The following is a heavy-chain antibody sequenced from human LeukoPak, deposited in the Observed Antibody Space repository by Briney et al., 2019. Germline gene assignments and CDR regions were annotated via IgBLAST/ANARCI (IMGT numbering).Heavy chain of an antibody. CDR1: GFTITNYW. D-gene: IGHD5-12*01. CDR2: IHPDGSIT. V-gene: IGHV3-74*03. J-gene: IGHJ5*02. Sequence: PGGSLRLSCVGSGFTITNYWMHWVRQAPGTGLEWVSRIHPDGSITTYADSVKGRFTISRDNAKNTLYLQMNSLRAEDTAVYYCAPQQAYSPYNWFDPWGQGTLDTVSS. CDR3: APQQAYSPYNWFDP.